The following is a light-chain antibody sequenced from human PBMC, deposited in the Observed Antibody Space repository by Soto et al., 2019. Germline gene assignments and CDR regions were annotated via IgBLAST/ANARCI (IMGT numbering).Light chain of an antibody. CDR3: SSYASSSAPHVV. CDR2: DVS. V-gene: IGLV2-14*01. Sequence: QSALTQPASVSGSPGQSITISCTGTSSDVGGYNYVSWYQQDPGKAPKLMIYDVSNRPSGVSNRFSGSKSGNTASLTISGLKAEDEADYYCSSYASSSAPHVVFGGGTKVTVL. J-gene: IGLJ2*01. CDR1: SSDVGGYNY.